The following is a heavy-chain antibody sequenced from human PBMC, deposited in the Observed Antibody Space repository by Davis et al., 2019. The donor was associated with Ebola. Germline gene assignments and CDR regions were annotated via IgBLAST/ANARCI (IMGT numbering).Heavy chain of an antibody. V-gene: IGHV3-53*01. D-gene: IGHD3-10*01. CDR1: GFTVSTND. CDR2: MYRGGST. CDR3: AREGFRENYGMDV. Sequence: GESLKISCAASGFTVSTNDMSWARQAPGKGLEWVSVMYRGGSTDYADSVKGRFTISRDSFKNTLYVQMNSLRAEDTAVYYCAREGFRENYGMDVWGQGTTVTVSS. J-gene: IGHJ6*02.